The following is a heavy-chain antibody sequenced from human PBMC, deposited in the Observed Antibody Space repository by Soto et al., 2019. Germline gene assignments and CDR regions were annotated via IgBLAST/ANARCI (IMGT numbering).Heavy chain of an antibody. CDR3: ARDPTHRYYDSSGDYGMDA. CDR1: RFTFSGYE. D-gene: IGHD3-22*01. CDR2: ISSSGSTR. J-gene: IGHJ6*02. V-gene: IGHV3-48*03. Sequence: GGSLRLSCAASRFTFSGYEMNWVRQAPGKGLEWVSYISSSGSTRYYADSVKGRFTISRDNAKNSLFLQMNSLRAEDTAVYYCARDPTHRYYDSSGDYGMDAWGQGTTVTVS.